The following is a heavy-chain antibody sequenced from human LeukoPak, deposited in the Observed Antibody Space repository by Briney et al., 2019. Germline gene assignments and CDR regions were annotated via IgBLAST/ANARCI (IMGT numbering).Heavy chain of an antibody. D-gene: IGHD3-10*01. V-gene: IGHV3-33*08. CDR1: GFTFSSYG. Sequence: PGGSLRLSCAASGFTFSSYGMHWVRQAPGKGLEWVAVIWYGGSNKYYADSVKGRFTISRDNSKNTLYLQMNSLRAEDTAVYYCARGTMVRGVIMRGIYFDYWGQGTLVTVSS. CDR3: ARGTMVRGVIMRGIYFDY. J-gene: IGHJ4*02. CDR2: IWYGGSNK.